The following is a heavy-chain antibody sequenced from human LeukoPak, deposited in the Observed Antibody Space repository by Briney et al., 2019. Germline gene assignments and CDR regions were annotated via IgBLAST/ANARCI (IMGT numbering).Heavy chain of an antibody. Sequence: GRSLRLSCAASGFTFSSYGMHWVRQAPGKGLEWVAVISYDGSNKYYADSVKGRLTISRDNSKNTLCLQMNSLRAEDAAVYYCAKGSYMGENWFDPWGQGTLVTVSS. V-gene: IGHV3-30*18. J-gene: IGHJ5*02. CDR2: ISYDGSNK. CDR3: AKGSYMGENWFDP. CDR1: GFTFSSYG. D-gene: IGHD3-16*01.